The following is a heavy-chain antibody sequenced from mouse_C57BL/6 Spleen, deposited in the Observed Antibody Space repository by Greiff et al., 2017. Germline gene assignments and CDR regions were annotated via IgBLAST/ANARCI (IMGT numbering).Heavy chain of an antibody. CDR2: ISSGSSTI. D-gene: IGHD2-3*01. CDR1: GFTFSDYG. Sequence: EVMLVESGGGLVKPGGSLKLSCAASGFTFSDYGMHWVRQAPEKGLEWVAYISSGSSTIYYADTVKGRFTISRDNAKKTLFLQMTSLRSEDTAMYYCARKDGYYVPDYYAMDYWGQGTSVTVSS. V-gene: IGHV5-17*01. J-gene: IGHJ4*01. CDR3: ARKDGYYVPDYYAMDY.